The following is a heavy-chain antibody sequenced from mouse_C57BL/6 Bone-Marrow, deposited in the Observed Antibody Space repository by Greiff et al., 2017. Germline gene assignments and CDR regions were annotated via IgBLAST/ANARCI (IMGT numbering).Heavy chain of an antibody. CDR1: GFSLTSYG. CDR2: IWSGGST. D-gene: IGHD1-1*01. V-gene: IGHV2-2*01. CDR3: ARKDYGSENWYFDV. J-gene: IGHJ1*03. Sequence: VQLQQSGPGLVQPSQSLSITCKVSGFSLTSYGVHWVRQSPGKGLEWLGVIWSGGSTDYNAAFISRLSISKDNSKSQVFFKMHSLQADDTAIYYCARKDYGSENWYFDVWGTGTTGTVSS.